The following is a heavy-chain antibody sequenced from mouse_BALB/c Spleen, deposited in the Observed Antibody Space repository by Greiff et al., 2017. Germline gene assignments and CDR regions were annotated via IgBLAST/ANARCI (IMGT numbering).Heavy chain of an antibody. V-gene: IGHV1-74*01. CDR2: IDPSDSET. J-gene: IGHJ3*01. CDR1: GYSFTSYW. D-gene: IGHD2-4*01. Sequence: QVQLQQSGPQLVRPGASVKISCKASGYSFTSYWMHWVKQRPGQGLEWIGMIDPSDSETRLNQKFKDKATLTVDKSSSTAYMQLSSPTSEDSAVYYCARVGTMISWFAYWGQGTLVTVSA. CDR3: ARVGTMISWFAY.